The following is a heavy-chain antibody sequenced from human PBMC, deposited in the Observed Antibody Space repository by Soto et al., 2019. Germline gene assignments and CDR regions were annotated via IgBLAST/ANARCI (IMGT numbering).Heavy chain of an antibody. Sequence: QVQLVQSGAEVKKPGASVKVSCKASGNTFTGYYIHWVRQAPGQGLEWMGWINPKSGGRSYIQKFQGRVTMTRDTSITTAYMELNNLKTGDTAVYYCARRGERTVTAIDYWGQGTLVTVSS. V-gene: IGHV1-2*02. CDR1: GNTFTGYY. CDR2: INPKSGGR. CDR3: ARRGERTVTAIDY. D-gene: IGHD1-7*01. J-gene: IGHJ4*02.